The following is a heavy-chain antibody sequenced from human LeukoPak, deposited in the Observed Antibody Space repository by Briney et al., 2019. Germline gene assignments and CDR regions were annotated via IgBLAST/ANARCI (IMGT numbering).Heavy chain of an antibody. Sequence: GGSLRLSCAASEFTFSTYGMSWVRQAPGKGLEWVSLISASGGSTYYADSVKGRFTISRDNSKNTLYLQMNSLRAEDTAVYYCAREVRETKPLDYWGQGTLVTVSS. CDR2: ISASGGST. J-gene: IGHJ4*02. V-gene: IGHV3-23*01. CDR3: AREVRETKPLDY. D-gene: IGHD1-14*01. CDR1: EFTFSTYG.